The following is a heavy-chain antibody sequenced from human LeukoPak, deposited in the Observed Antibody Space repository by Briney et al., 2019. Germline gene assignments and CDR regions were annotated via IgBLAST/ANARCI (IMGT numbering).Heavy chain of an antibody. CDR3: ARRAGDYSHPYDY. V-gene: IGHV3-11*01. J-gene: IGHJ4*02. D-gene: IGHD3-22*01. CDR1: GFTFSDYY. Sequence: AGGSLRLSCAASGFTFSDYYMSWIRQAPGKALEWVSYVSSGSSTIYYADSVKGRFTISRDNSKNTVHLQMNSLRAEDTAMYYCARRAGDYSHPYDYWGQGTLVTVSS. CDR2: VSSGSSTI.